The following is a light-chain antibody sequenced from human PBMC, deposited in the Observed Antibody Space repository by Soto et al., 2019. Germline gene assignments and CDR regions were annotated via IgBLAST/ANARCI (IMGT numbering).Light chain of an antibody. V-gene: IGLV2-14*03. CDR1: SSDVGGYKY. CDR2: DIR. CDR3: SSYTRSSTRV. Sequence: QSALTQPASVSGSPGQSITISCTGTSSDVGGYKYVSWYQQHPGKAPKLMIYDIRNRPSGVSNRFSGPKSGNTASLTISGLQAEDEADYYCSSYTRSSTRVFGTGTKVTVL. J-gene: IGLJ1*01.